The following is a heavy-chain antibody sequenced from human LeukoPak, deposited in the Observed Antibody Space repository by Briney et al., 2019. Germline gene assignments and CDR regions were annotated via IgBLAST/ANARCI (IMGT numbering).Heavy chain of an antibody. Sequence: SETLSLTCTVSNGDINNYYWSWVRQPPGKGLEWIGYIYYRGSTKYNPSLKSRVTISIDTSNDQVSLRLNSLTAADTAVYYCARSESGVQYFHHYFYIDAWGKGTTVTVSS. CDR1: NGDINNYY. CDR3: ARSESGVQYFHHYFYIDA. J-gene: IGHJ6*03. D-gene: IGHD2/OR15-2a*01. V-gene: IGHV4-59*01. CDR2: IYYRGST.